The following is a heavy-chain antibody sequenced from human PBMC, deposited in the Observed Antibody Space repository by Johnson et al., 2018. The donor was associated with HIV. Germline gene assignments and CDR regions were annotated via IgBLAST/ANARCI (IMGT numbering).Heavy chain of an antibody. V-gene: IGHV3-30-3*01. CDR1: GFTFSSYA. D-gene: IGHD2-15*01. Sequence: QMLLVESGGGVVQPGRSLRLSCAASGFTFSSYAMHWVRQAPGKGLEWVAVISYDGSNKYYADSVKGRFTISRDNSKNTLYLQMNSLRAEDTAVYYCARSYWSGGSCRIHDAFDMWGQGTMVTISS. CDR3: ARSYWSGGSCRIHDAFDM. CDR2: ISYDGSNK. J-gene: IGHJ3*02.